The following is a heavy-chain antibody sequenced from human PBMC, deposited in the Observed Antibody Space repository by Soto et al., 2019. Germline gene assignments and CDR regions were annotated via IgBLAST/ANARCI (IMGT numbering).Heavy chain of an antibody. Sequence: SGPTLVNPTQTLTLTCTFSGFSLSTSGVGVGWIRQHPGKALEWLALIYWDDDKRYSPSLKSRLTITKDTSKNQVVLTMTNMDPVDTATYYCARRTGYSSSWPFDYWGQGTLVTVSS. D-gene: IGHD6-13*01. CDR2: IYWDDDK. CDR3: ARRTGYSSSWPFDY. CDR1: GFSLSTSGVG. V-gene: IGHV2-5*02. J-gene: IGHJ4*02.